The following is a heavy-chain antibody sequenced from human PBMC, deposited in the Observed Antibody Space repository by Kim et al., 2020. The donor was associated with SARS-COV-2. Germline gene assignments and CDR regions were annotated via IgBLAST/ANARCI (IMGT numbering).Heavy chain of an antibody. CDR1: GYTLTELS. Sequence: ASVKVSCKVSGYTLTELSMHWVRQAPGKGLEWMGGFDPEDGETIYAQKFQGRVTMTEDTSTDTAYMELSSLRSEDTAVYYCATRGRGGYDGPFDYWGQGTLVTVSS. CDR3: ATRGRGGYDGPFDY. V-gene: IGHV1-24*01. J-gene: IGHJ4*02. CDR2: FDPEDGET. D-gene: IGHD5-12*01.